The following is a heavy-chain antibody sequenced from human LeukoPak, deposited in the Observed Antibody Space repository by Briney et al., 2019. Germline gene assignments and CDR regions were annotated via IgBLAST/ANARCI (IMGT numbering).Heavy chain of an antibody. CDR3: AKDCYFWSITIFLPTSGGDY. Sequence: GGSLRLSCAASGFTFSSYAMSWVRQAPGKGLEWVSAISGSGGSTYYADSVKGRFTISRDNSKNTLYLQMNSLRAEDTAVYYCAKDCYFWSITIFLPTSGGDYWGQGTLVTVSS. CDR1: GFTFSSYA. V-gene: IGHV3-23*01. D-gene: IGHD3-9*01. J-gene: IGHJ4*02. CDR2: ISGSGGST.